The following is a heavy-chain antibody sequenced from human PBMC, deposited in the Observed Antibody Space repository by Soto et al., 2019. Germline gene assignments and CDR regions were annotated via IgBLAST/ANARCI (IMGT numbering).Heavy chain of an antibody. V-gene: IGHV4-30-4*01. CDR1: GGSISSGDYY. CDR2: IYYSGST. J-gene: IGHJ4*02. CDR3: ARAPYYAILTGYYRDY. Sequence: QVQLQESGPGLVKPSQTLSLTCTVSGGSISSGDYYWSWIRQPPGKGLEWIGYIYYSGSTYYNPSLKSRVTISVDTSKNQFSLKLSSVTAAATAVYYCARAPYYAILTGYYRDYWGQGTLVTVSS. D-gene: IGHD3-9*01.